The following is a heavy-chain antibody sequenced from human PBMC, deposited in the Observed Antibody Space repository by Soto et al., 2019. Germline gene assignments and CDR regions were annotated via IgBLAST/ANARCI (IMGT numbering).Heavy chain of an antibody. CDR3: GAWGTTGGLDV. V-gene: IGHV3-33*05. J-gene: IGHJ4*02. CDR1: GFTFRSYV. D-gene: IGHD3-16*01. Sequence: QVQLVESGGGVVQPGTSLRLSCVGSGFTFRSYVIHWVRQAPGKGLEWVALTSYDGSNNFYGDSVKGRFTISRHNSRKPVELAMDSLTIRGPALFFFGAWGTTGGLDVWGQGTLVSVSS. CDR2: TSYDGSNN.